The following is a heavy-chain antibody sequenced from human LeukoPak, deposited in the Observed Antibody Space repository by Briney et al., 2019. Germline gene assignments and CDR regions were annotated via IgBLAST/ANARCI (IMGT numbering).Heavy chain of an antibody. CDR2: IYYSGST. D-gene: IGHD6-13*01. Sequence: PSQTLSLTCTVSGGSISSNYWSWIRQPPGKGLEWIGYIYYSGSTNYNPSLKSRVTISVDTSKNQFSLKLSSVTAADTAVYYCARGDYSSRFDYRGQGTLVTVSS. J-gene: IGHJ4*02. CDR1: GGSISSNY. CDR3: ARGDYSSRFDY. V-gene: IGHV4-59*01.